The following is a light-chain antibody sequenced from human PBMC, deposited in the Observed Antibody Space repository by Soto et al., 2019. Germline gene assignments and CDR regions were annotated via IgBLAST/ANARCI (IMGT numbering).Light chain of an antibody. Sequence: ETVLTQSPGTLSLSPGERATLSCRASQSISSSFLAWYQQKPGQAPRLLIYGASSRATGIPDRFSGSGSGTDFTLTISRLEPEDAAVYYCQQYVRSPPSWTFGQVTKVEIK. CDR3: QQYVRSPPSWT. V-gene: IGKV3-20*01. CDR1: QSISSSF. CDR2: GAS. J-gene: IGKJ1*01.